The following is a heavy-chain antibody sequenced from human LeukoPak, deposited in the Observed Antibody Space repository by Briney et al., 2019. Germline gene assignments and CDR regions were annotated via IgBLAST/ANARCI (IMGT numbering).Heavy chain of an antibody. CDR2: IYYSGST. J-gene: IGHJ4*02. V-gene: IGHV4-39*02. Sequence: PSETLSLTCTVSGGSISSSSYYWGWIRQPPGKGLEWIGSIYYSGSTYYNPSLKSRVTISVDTSKNQFSLKLSSVTAADTAVYYCARDELEFAIWGQGTLVTVSS. D-gene: IGHD1-7*01. CDR1: GGSISSSSYY. CDR3: ARDELEFAI.